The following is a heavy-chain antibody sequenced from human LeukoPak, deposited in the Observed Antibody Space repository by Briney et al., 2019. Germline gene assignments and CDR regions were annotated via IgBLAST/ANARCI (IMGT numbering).Heavy chain of an antibody. V-gene: IGHV4-59*08. D-gene: IGHD5-18*01. CDR1: GGSISSYY. CDR3: ARHEYSYGYQYYFDY. Sequence: SETLSLTCTVSGGSISSYYWSWIRQPPGKGLQWIGDIYYSGSTNYNPSLKSRVTISVDTSKNQFSLKLSSVTAADTAVYYCARHEYSYGYQYYFDYWGQGTLVTVSS. CDR2: IYYSGST. J-gene: IGHJ4*02.